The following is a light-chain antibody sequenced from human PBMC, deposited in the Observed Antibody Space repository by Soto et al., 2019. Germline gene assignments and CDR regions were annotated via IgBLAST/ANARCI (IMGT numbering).Light chain of an antibody. Sequence: IVLTQSPALLALSPGDRATLSCRASQSVSNSYLAWYHHKPGQAPRPVIYGASSRATGIPDRFSASGSGTDFTLTINRLEPEDFAVYYCQQYSESPLTFGQGTKVDIK. J-gene: IGKJ1*01. CDR3: QQYSESPLT. CDR1: QSVSNSY. CDR2: GAS. V-gene: IGKV3-20*01.